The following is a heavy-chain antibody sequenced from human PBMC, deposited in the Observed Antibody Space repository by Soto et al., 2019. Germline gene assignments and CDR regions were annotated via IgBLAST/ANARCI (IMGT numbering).Heavy chain of an antibody. CDR2: VIPIFGTA. J-gene: IGHJ5*02. D-gene: IGHD6-19*01. CDR3: ARGTLEQWLGWFEP. Sequence: QVQLVQSGAEVKKPGSSVKVSCKASEGTFSSYAISWVRQAPGQGLEWMGGVIPIFGTANYAQKFQGRVTITADESASTDYMELSSLRSADTAVYYCARGTLEQWLGWFEPWGQGTLVTVSS. CDR1: EGTFSSYA. V-gene: IGHV1-69*01.